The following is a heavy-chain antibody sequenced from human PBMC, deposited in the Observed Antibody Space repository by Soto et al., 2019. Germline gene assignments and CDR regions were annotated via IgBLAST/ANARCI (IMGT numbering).Heavy chain of an antibody. Sequence: QVQLQESGPGLVKPSQTLSLTCTVSGGSISSGGYYWSWIRQHPGKGLEWIGYSYYSGSTYYNPSLKRRVTISVDTSQTQCSLKLSSVTAADTAVYYCARTTVPTSWYFDYWGQGTLVTVSS. J-gene: IGHJ4*02. CDR3: ARTTVPTSWYFDY. D-gene: IGHD4-17*01. V-gene: IGHV4-31*03. CDR1: GGSISSGGYY. CDR2: SYYSGST.